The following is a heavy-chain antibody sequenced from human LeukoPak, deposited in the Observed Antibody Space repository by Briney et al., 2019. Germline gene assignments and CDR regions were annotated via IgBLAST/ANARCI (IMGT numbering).Heavy chain of an antibody. CDR2: ITTTGSSI. D-gene: IGHD2/OR15-2a*01. V-gene: IGHV3-11*01. J-gene: IGHJ3*02. CDR1: GFRFSDYY. Sequence: GGSLRLSCAASGFRFSDYYMSWIRQAPGKGLDLVSYITTTGSSIYYADSVKGRFTISRDNAKSSLYLQMNTLRADDTAVYYCARDLVNTADDAFDIWGQGTMVTVSS. CDR3: ARDLVNTADDAFDI.